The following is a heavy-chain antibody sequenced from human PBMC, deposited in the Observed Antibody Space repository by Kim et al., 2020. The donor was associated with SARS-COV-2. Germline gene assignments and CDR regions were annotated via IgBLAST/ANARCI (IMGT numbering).Heavy chain of an antibody. CDR2: SVST. D-gene: IGHD6-13*01. V-gene: IGHV4-39*07. Sequence: SVSTSYNPSLKSRVTISVDTSKNQFSLKLSSVTAADTAVYYCARGGSSWYLGQGTLVTVSS. J-gene: IGHJ4*02. CDR3: ARGGSSWY.